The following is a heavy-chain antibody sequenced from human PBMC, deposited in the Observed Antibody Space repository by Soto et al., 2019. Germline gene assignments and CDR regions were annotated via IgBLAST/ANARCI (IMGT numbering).Heavy chain of an antibody. CDR1: GGSISGYY. J-gene: IGHJ5*02. Sequence: QVQLQESGPGLVKPSETLSLTCTVSGGSISGYYWSWIRQAPGKGLEWVAYIYYSGSTNYNPSLKSRGTISLDTSKSQFSLKLSSVTAADTAVYYCARKVPSSDGGGNWFEPWGQGTLVTVSS. D-gene: IGHD2-2*01. CDR3: ARKVPSSDGGGNWFEP. CDR2: IYYSGST. V-gene: IGHV4-59*01.